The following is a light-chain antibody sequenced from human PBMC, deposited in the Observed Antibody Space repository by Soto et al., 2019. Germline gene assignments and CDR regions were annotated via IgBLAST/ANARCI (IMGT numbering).Light chain of an antibody. J-gene: IGKJ4*01. CDR3: QPYNNWPLT. Sequence: TYSPGTLSWSPVGSGTLSVRASQNINDNYLAWYQHKPGQAPRLLMYDTSTRATGVPTRFSGSRSGAEFTLTINSLQSEDFAVYYCQPYNNWPLTFGGGTKVDI. V-gene: IGKV3-15*01. CDR1: QNINDNY. CDR2: DTS.